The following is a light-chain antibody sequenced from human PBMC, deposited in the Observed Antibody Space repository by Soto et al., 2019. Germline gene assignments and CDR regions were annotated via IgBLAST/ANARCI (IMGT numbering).Light chain of an antibody. V-gene: IGKV1-12*01. CDR1: QGIGVR. Sequence: IQMTQSPSSLSASIGDRVTITCRASQGIGVRLAWFQQKPGKAPQYLIQSASTLQSGVPSRFSGSGSGTEFILTINSLQPEDVAIYYCLQVKAFPRTVGQGTKVDSK. CDR2: SAS. CDR3: LQVKAFPRT. J-gene: IGKJ1*01.